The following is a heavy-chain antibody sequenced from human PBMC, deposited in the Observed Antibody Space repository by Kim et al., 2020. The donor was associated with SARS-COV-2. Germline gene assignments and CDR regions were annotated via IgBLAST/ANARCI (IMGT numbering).Heavy chain of an antibody. Sequence: SGPTLVNPTQTLTLTCTFSGFSLSTSGMCVSWIRQPPGKALEWLARIDWDDDKYYSTSLKTRLTTSKDTSKNQVVLTMTNMDPVDTATYCCARIMDSSSPETDYCNYGMDVWGQGTTVTVSS. D-gene: IGHD6-13*01. CDR3: ARIMDSSSPETDYCNYGMDV. CDR1: GFSLSTSGMC. V-gene: IGHV2-70*11. J-gene: IGHJ6*02. CDR2: IDWDDDK.